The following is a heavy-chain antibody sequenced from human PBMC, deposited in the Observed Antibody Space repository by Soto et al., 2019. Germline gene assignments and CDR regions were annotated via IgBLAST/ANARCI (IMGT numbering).Heavy chain of an antibody. CDR1: GFTVSSNY. J-gene: IGHJ4*02. Sequence: GGSLRLSCAASGFTVSSNYMSWVRQAPGKGLEWVSVIYSGGSTYYADSVKGRFTISRDNSKNTLYLQMNSLRAEDTAVYYCARPSGYDPPLDYWGQGTLVTVSS. V-gene: IGHV3-66*04. CDR2: IYSGGST. CDR3: ARPSGYDPPLDY. D-gene: IGHD5-12*01.